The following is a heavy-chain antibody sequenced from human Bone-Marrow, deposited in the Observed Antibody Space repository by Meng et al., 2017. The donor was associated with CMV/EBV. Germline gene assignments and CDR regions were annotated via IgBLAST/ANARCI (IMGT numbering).Heavy chain of an antibody. CDR1: GGTFSSYA. D-gene: IGHD1-7*01. J-gene: IGHJ5*02. CDR2: IIPIFGTA. CDR3: ARDHQGMTGTAGA. V-gene: IGHV1-69*05. Sequence: SVKVSCKASGGTFSSYAISWVRQAPGQGLEWMGGIIPIFGTANYAQKFQGRVTITTDESTSTAYMELSSLRSEDTAVYYCARDHQGMTGTAGAWGQGTLVTVSS.